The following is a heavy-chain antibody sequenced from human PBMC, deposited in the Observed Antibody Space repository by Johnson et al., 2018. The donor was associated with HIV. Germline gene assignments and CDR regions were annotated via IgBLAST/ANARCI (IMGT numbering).Heavy chain of an antibody. V-gene: IGHV3-66*02. J-gene: IGHJ3*02. CDR3: ARENWNHAGAFDI. Sequence: VQLVESGGGLVQPGGSLRLSCAVSGFTVSTNYMSWVRQTPGKGLEWVSVIYSGGSGGSTYYVDSVKGRFTISRDNSKNTLYLQMNSRRTEDMAVYYCARENWNHAGAFDIWGQGTVVTVSS. CDR2: IYSGGSGGST. CDR1: GFTVSTNY. D-gene: IGHD1-14*01.